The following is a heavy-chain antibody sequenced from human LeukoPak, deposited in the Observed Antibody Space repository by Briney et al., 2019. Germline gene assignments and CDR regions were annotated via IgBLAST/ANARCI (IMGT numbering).Heavy chain of an antibody. CDR2: ISAYNGNT. V-gene: IGHV1-18*04. J-gene: IGHJ5*02. D-gene: IGHD3-9*01. CDR3: ARDRGLRYYDILTGYYGNWFDP. Sequence: ASVKVSCKASGYTFTGYYMHWVRQAPGQGLEWMGWISAYNGNTNYAQKLQGRVTMTTDTSTSTAYMELRSLRSDDTAVYYCARDRGLRYYDILTGYYGNWFDPWGQGTLVTVSS. CDR1: GYTFTGYY.